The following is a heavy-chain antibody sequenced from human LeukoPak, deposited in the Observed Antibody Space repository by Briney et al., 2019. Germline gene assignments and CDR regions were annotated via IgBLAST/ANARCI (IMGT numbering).Heavy chain of an antibody. Sequence: GGSLRLSCAASGFIFSRYGMSWVRQAPGKGLEWVSFISGSGGSTHYADSVKGRFTISRDNSKNTLHLQMNSLRADDTAIYYCAKSGADVIIVPAASFDYWGQGTLVTVSS. D-gene: IGHD2-2*01. J-gene: IGHJ4*02. V-gene: IGHV3-23*01. CDR3: AKSGADVIIVPAASFDY. CDR1: GFIFSRYG. CDR2: ISGSGGST.